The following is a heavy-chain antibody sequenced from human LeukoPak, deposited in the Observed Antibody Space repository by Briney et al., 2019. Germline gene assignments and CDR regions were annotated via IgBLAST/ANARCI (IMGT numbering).Heavy chain of an antibody. J-gene: IGHJ4*02. CDR1: GGSFSGYY. CDR3: ARGRCSSTSCYCDY. Sequence: SETLSLTCAAYGGSFSGYYWSWIRQPPGKGLEWIGEINHSGSTNYNPSLKSRVTISVDTSKNQFSLKLSSVTAADTAVYYCARGRCSSTSCYCDYWGQGTLVTVSS. V-gene: IGHV4-34*01. D-gene: IGHD2-2*01. CDR2: INHSGST.